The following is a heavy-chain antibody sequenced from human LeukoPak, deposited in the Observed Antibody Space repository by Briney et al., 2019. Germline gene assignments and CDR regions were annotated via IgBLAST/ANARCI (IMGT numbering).Heavy chain of an antibody. V-gene: IGHV3-23*01. Sequence: GGSLRLSCAASGFTFSSYAMSWVRQAPGKGLEWVSAISGSGGSTYYADSVKGRFTISRDNSKNTLYPQMNSLRAEDTAVYYCAKGLAVAAPLAFYFDYWGQGTLVTVSS. CDR1: GFTFSSYA. CDR2: ISGSGGST. D-gene: IGHD6-19*01. J-gene: IGHJ4*02. CDR3: AKGLAVAAPLAFYFDY.